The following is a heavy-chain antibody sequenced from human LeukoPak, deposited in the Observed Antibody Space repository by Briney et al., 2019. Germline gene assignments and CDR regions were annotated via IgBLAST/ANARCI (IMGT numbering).Heavy chain of an antibody. D-gene: IGHD3-10*02. V-gene: IGHV4-30-4*01. Sequence: SETLSLTCTVSGGSISRGDYYWSWIRQSPGKGLEWIGYISYSGNSYHNQPLMSRVTISVDPSNSQFSLKLTSVTAADTAVYYWARVFGESFDAFDIWGPGTMVTVSS. J-gene: IGHJ3*02. CDR1: GGSISRGDYY. CDR3: ARVFGESFDAFDI. CDR2: ISYSGNS.